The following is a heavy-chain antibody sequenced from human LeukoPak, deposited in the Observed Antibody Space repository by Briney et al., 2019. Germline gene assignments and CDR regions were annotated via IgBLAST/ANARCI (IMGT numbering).Heavy chain of an antibody. CDR3: ARGGALTSFDS. CDR1: GFSCSSYG. Sequence: GASVRVSCRASGFSCSSYGFSWVRQAPGQGLEWMGWISAYNGKTNYTQKFQGRVTMTTDTSTTTVYMDLRSLRSDDTAVYFCARGGALTSFDSWGQGTLITVSS. D-gene: IGHD1-26*01. CDR2: ISAYNGKT. V-gene: IGHV1-18*01. J-gene: IGHJ4*02.